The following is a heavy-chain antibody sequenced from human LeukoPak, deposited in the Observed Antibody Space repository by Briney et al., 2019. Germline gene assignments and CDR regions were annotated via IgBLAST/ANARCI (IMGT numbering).Heavy chain of an antibody. J-gene: IGHJ5*02. CDR2: LNNDGSST. D-gene: IGHD2-2*01. CDR3: ERGRHCTSTSCYSKWFDP. Sequence: PGGSLRLSCEVSGFTFSIYWMHWVRQAPGKGLVWVSRLNNDGSSTSYADSVRGRFIISRDNAKNTLYLQMNSLRPEDTAVYYCERGRHCTSTSCYSKWFDPWGQGTLVTVSS. CDR1: GFTFSIYW. V-gene: IGHV3-74*01.